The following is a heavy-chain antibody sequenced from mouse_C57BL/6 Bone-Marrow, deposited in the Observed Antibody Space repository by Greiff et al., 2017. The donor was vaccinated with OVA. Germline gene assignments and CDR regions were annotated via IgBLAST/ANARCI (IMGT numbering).Heavy chain of an antibody. J-gene: IGHJ2*01. CDR1: GYTFTSYW. CDR3: AFITTVVGNFDY. D-gene: IGHD1-1*01. V-gene: IGHV1-69*01. CDR2: IDPSDSYT. Sequence: VQLQQPGAELVMPGASVKLSCKASGYTFTSYWMHWVKQRPGQGLEWIGEIDPSDSYTNYNQKFKGKSTLTVDKSSSTAYMQLSSLTSEDSAVYYCAFITTVVGNFDYWGQGTTLTVSS.